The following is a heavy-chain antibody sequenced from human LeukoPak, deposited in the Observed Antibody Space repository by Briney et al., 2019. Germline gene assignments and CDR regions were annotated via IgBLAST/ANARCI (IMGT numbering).Heavy chain of an antibody. CDR1: GFTFSSYE. CDR3: ARDNPPVTANPDAFDI. D-gene: IGHD2-21*02. J-gene: IGHJ3*02. V-gene: IGHV3-48*03. Sequence: PGGSLRLSCAASGFTFSSYEMNWVRQAPGKGLEWVSYISSSSSTIYYADSVKGRFTISRDNAKNSLYLQMNSLRAEDTALYYCARDNPPVTANPDAFDIWGQGTMVTVSS. CDR2: ISSSSSTI.